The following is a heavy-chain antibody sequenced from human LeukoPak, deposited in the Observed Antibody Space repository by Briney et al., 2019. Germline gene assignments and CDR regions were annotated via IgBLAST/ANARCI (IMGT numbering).Heavy chain of an antibody. CDR3: ARDGAPDAHCSSSSCAIR. V-gene: IGHV3-7*01. Sequence: GGSLRLSCAASGFTFSTYWMSWVRQAPGKGLEWVANIRQDGSKIYYVDSVKGRFTISRDNAKNSLYLQMNSLRAEDTAVYYCARDGAPDAHCSSSSCAIRWGQGTLVTVSS. CDR1: GFTFSTYW. D-gene: IGHD2-2*01. J-gene: IGHJ4*02. CDR2: IRQDGSKI.